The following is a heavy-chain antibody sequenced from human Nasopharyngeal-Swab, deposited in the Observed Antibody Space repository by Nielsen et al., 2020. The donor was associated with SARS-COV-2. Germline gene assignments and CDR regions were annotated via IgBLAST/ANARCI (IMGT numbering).Heavy chain of an antibody. V-gene: IGHV3-23*01. CDR1: GFTFSSYA. Sequence: GESLKISCAASGFTFSSYAMSWVRQAPGKGLEWVSAISGSGGSTYYADSVKGRFTISRDNSKNTLCLQMNSLRAEDTAVYYCAKDRGIVVVIGFDYWGQGTLVTVSS. CDR3: AKDRGIVVVIGFDY. CDR2: ISGSGGST. J-gene: IGHJ4*02. D-gene: IGHD3-22*01.